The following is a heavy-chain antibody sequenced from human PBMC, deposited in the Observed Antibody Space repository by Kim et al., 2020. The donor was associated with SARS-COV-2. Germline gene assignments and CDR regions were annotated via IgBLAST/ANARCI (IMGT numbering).Heavy chain of an antibody. CDR3: ARGPRYYDFWSGSYYYYG. Sequence: SETLSLTCAVYGGSFSGYYWSWIRQPPGKGLEWIGEINHSGSTNYNPSLKSRVTISVDTSKNQFSLKLSSVTAADTAVYYCARGPRYYDFWSGSYYYYG. CDR2: INHSGST. D-gene: IGHD3-3*01. V-gene: IGHV4-34*01. CDR1: GGSFSGYY. J-gene: IGHJ6*01.